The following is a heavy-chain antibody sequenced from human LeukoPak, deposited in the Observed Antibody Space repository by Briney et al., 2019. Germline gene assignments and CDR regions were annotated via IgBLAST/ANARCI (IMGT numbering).Heavy chain of an antibody. V-gene: IGHV1-69*04. CDR2: IIPILGIA. D-gene: IGHD1-26*01. J-gene: IGHJ4*02. CDR1: GGTFSSYT. Sequence: GASVKVSCKASGGTFSSYTISWVRQAPGQGLEWMGRIIPILGIANYAQKFQGRVTITADKSTSTAYMELSGLRSEDTAVYYCARDYSGSYDSYDYWGQGTLVTVSS. CDR3: ARDYSGSYDSYDY.